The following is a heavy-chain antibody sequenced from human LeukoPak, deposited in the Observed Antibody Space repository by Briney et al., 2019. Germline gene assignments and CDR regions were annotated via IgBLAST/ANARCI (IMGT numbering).Heavy chain of an antibody. CDR2: IYSGGNT. J-gene: IGHJ3*02. V-gene: IGHV3-53*01. Sequence: GGSLRLSCAASGFTVSSIHMSWVRQAPGEGLEWVSVIYSGGNTYYADSVKGRFTISRDNSKNTLYLQMNNLRAEDAAVYYCARDLGRDSFDIWGQGTKVTVSS. CDR1: GFTVSSIH. D-gene: IGHD2-15*01. CDR3: ARDLGRDSFDI.